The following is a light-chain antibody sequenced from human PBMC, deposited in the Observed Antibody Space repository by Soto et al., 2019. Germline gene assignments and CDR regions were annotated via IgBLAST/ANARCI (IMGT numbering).Light chain of an antibody. J-gene: IGKJ4*01. CDR1: PGISNT. CDR2: DAS. CDR3: QQFNSYPLT. V-gene: IGKV1-13*02. Sequence: IQLTQSPSSLSASVGDRVTITCRASPGISNTLPWYQQKPGKPPKLLIYDASSLESGVPSRFSGSGSGTDFTLTISSLQPEDFATYYCQQFNSYPLTFGGGTEVDIK.